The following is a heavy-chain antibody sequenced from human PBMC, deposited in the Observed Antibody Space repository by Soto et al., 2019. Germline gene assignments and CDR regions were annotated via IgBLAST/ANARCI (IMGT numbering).Heavy chain of an antibody. D-gene: IGHD2-2*01. J-gene: IGHJ6*02. CDR3: ATHTLLLGYFSSTRCPDDGMDV. Sequence: ASVKVSCKASGYTFTSYAMHWVRQAPGQRLEWMGWINAGNGNTKYSQKFQGRVTITRDTSASTAYMELSSLRSEDTAVYYCATHTLLLGYFSSTRCPDDGMDVWGQGNTVTVS. CDR2: INAGNGNT. CDR1: GYTFTSYA. V-gene: IGHV1-3*01.